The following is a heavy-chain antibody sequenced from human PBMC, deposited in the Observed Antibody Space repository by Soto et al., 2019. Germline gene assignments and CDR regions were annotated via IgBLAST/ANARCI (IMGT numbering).Heavy chain of an antibody. CDR3: ARGYYDSNGQSNTFDI. J-gene: IGHJ3*02. CDR1: GASISSSY. CDR2: VHHSGNT. V-gene: IGHV4-59*01. D-gene: IGHD3-22*01. Sequence: SETLSLTCTVSGASISSSYWSWLRQSPGKGLEWIGHVHHSGNTNYNPSLKSRVTMSVDTSRNQFSVKLRSVTTADTAVYYCARGYYDSNGQSNTFDIWGQGTMDT.